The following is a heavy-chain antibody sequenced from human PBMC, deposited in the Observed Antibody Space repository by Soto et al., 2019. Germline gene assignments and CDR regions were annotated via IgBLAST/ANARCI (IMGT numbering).Heavy chain of an antibody. CDR2: INPSVGST. Sequence: QVQLVQSGAEVKKPGASVKVSCKASGYFFPSYSMHCVRQAPGQGLEWMGVINPSVGSTSYVDKFRGRVTMTRDTSTSPVYTELSSLRSEDTAVYYCARESAGRDEFESSGDLDYWGQGTLVTASA. D-gene: IGHD3-22*01. CDR1: GYFFPSYS. V-gene: IGHV1-46*01. CDR3: ARESAGRDEFESSGDLDY. J-gene: IGHJ4*02.